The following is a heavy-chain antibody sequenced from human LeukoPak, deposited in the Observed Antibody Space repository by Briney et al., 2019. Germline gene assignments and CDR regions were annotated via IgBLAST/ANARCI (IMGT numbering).Heavy chain of an antibody. V-gene: IGHV1-8*03. CDR1: GYTLTSYH. Sequence: ASVSVSCKASGYTLTSYHINWVRQASGQGLEWMGWMNPNNGDSGYAQNFQGRVTITTDTSINTAYMELRILRSDDTAVYFCARTTSLTASGYDYWGQGTLVTVSS. D-gene: IGHD4-17*01. CDR3: ARTTSLTASGYDY. CDR2: MNPNNGDS. J-gene: IGHJ4*02.